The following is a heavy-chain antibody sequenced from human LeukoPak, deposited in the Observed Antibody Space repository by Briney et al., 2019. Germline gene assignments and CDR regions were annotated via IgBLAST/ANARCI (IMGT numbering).Heavy chain of an antibody. V-gene: IGHV1-2*02. CDR3: AREGLRGTYYYYYYYMDV. CDR2: INPNSGGT. J-gene: IGHJ6*03. Sequence: ASVKVSCKASGFSFTGSVIQWARQARGQRLEWMGWINPNSGGTNYAQKFQGRVTMTRDTSISTAYMELSRLRSDDTAVYYCAREGLRGTYYYYYYYMDVWGKGTTVTVSS. D-gene: IGHD3-10*01. CDR1: GFSFTGSV.